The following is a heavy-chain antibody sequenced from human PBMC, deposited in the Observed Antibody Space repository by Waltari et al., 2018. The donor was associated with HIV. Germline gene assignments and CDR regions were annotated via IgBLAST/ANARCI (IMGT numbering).Heavy chain of an antibody. CDR2: INYSGSN. Sequence: QVQLQESGPGLVKPSETLSLTCTVSGGSISSYYWSWIRQPPGKGLEWIGYINYSGSNNYNPSLRSRVTVSVGTSKNQFSLKLSSVTAADTAVYYCARVHQYCSSTSCYGSFYGIYHAFDIWGQGTMVTVSS. CDR3: ARVHQYCSSTSCYGSFYGIYHAFDI. V-gene: IGHV4-59*01. D-gene: IGHD2-2*01. J-gene: IGHJ3*02. CDR1: GGSISSYY.